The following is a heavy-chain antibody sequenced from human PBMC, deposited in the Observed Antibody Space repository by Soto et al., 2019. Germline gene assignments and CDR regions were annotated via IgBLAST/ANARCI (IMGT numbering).Heavy chain of an antibody. CDR1: GFTFSSSA. CDR2: ITYTGNT. Sequence: GGSLRLSCAASGFTFSSSAMRWVRQAPGQGLEWVSSITYTGNTHYSDSVKGRFTISRDNSKNTLYLQMDSLRAEDTAVYYCAKLQHNSYYYVMDVWGQGTTVTVSS. CDR3: AKLQHNSYYYVMDV. J-gene: IGHJ6*02. V-gene: IGHV3-23*01.